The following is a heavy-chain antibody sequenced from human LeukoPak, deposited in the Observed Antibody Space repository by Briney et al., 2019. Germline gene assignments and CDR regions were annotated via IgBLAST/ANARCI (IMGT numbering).Heavy chain of an antibody. D-gene: IGHD2-15*01. Sequence: SETLSLTCTVSGGSISSGGYYWGWIRQHPGKGLEWIGYIYYSGSTYYNPSLKSRVTISVDTSKNQFSLKLSSVTAADTAVYYCARACGGGSCYYYYGMDVWGQGTTVTVSS. CDR1: GGSISSGGYY. CDR2: IYYSGST. V-gene: IGHV4-31*03. J-gene: IGHJ6*02. CDR3: ARACGGGSCYYYYGMDV.